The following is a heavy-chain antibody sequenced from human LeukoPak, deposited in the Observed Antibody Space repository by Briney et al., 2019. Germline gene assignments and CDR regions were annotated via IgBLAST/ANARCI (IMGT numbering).Heavy chain of an antibody. CDR1: GGSFSSRPYY. CDR3: ARVGPYIEVDP. J-gene: IGHJ5*02. Sequence: SETLSLTCTVSGGSFSSRPYYWSWIRQPAGKGLEWIGRIYTSGDTDYNPSLKSRVTISVDTSKNQFSLQLSSLTASDTAVYYCARVGPYIEVDPWGQGTLVIVYS. CDR2: IYTSGDT. D-gene: IGHD5-12*01. V-gene: IGHV4-61*02.